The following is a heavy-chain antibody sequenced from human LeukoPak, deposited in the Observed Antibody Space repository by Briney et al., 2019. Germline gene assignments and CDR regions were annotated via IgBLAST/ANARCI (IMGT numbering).Heavy chain of an antibody. CDR3: ARELLWFGERLFDY. D-gene: IGHD3-10*01. CDR2: INSDESTT. Sequence: QPGGSLRLSCAASGYTFSNYWMHWVRQAPGKGLVWVSRINSDESTTTYADSAKGRFTISRDNAKNTLYLQMNSLRAEDTAVYYCARELLWFGERLFDYWGQGTLVTVSS. J-gene: IGHJ4*02. V-gene: IGHV3-74*01. CDR1: GYTFSNYW.